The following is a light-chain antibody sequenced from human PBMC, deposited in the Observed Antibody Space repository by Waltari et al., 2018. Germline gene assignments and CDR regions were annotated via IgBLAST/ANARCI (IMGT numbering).Light chain of an antibody. J-gene: IGKJ1*01. CDR2: DAS. CDR1: QRVSRP. V-gene: IGKV3-20*01. Sequence: EIVLTPSPGTLSLSPGERATLSCRASQRVSRPLAWYQQKPGQAPRLLIYDASSRAAGIPDRFSGSGSGTDFSLTISRLEPEDFGVYYCQKYGTLPATFGQGTKVEI. CDR3: QKYGTLPAT.